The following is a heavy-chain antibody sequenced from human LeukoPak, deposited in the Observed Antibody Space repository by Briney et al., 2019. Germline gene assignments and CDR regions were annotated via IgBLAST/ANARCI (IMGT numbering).Heavy chain of an antibody. CDR3: ARVSSGYYFSVDY. Sequence: GGSLRLSCAASGFTFSSDAMSWVCQAPGEGLGWVSAISGSGGSTYYADSVKGRVTLSRDKSKNTLYLQMNSVRAEDTAVYYCARVSSGYYFSVDYWGQGTLVTVSS. CDR2: ISGSGGST. CDR1: GFTFSSDA. D-gene: IGHD3-22*01. V-gene: IGHV3-23*01. J-gene: IGHJ4*02.